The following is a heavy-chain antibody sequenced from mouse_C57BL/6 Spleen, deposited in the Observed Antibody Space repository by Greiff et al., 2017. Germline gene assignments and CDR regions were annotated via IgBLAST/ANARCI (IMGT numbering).Heavy chain of an antibody. D-gene: IGHD2-3*01. V-gene: IGHV1-69*01. CDR3: ARWLLRMDY. CDR1: GYTFTSYW. CDR2: IDPSDSYT. Sequence: QVQLQQPGAELVMPGASVKLSCKASGYTFTSYWMHWMKQRPGQGLEWIGEIDPSDSYTNYNQKFKGKSTLTVDKSSSTAYMQLSSLTSEDSAVYYCARWLLRMDYWGQGTSVTVSS. J-gene: IGHJ4*01.